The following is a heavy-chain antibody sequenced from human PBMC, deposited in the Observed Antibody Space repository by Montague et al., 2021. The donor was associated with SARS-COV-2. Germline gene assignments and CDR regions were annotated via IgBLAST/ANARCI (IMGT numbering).Heavy chain of an antibody. CDR1: GDSFTYFY. D-gene: IGHD2-15*01. J-gene: IGHJ4*03. CDR3: ARKVVLADGFDV. V-gene: IGHV4-59*01. CDR2: ISSTGST. Sequence: SESLSLTCSVSGDSFTYFYWSWIRQPPGKGLEWIGYISSTGSTNYNPSFKSRFTISVDTSENQFSLKVTSVTAADTAVYYCARKVVLADGFDVWGHGTLVTVSS.